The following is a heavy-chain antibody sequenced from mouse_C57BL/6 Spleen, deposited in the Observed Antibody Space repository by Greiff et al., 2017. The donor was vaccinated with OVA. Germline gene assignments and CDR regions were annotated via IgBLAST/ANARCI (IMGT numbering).Heavy chain of an antibody. CDR1: GYTFTSYW. CDR3: ADGKGGAWFAY. Sequence: VQLQQPGAELVMPGASVKLSCKASGYTFTSYWMHWVKQRPGQGLEWIGEIDPSDSYTNFNQKFKGKSTLTVDKSSSTAYMQLSSLTSEDSAVYYCADGKGGAWFAYWGQGTMVTVSA. CDR2: IDPSDSYT. J-gene: IGHJ3*01. V-gene: IGHV1-69*01. D-gene: IGHD2-1*01.